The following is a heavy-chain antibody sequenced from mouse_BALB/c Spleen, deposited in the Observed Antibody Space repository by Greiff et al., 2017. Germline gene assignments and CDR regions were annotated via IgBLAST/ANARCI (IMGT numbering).Heavy chain of an antibody. CDR1: GYTFTSYW. Sequence: QVHVKQPGAELVRPGASVKLSCKASGYTFTSYWMNWVKQRPEQGLEWIGRIDPYDSETHYNQKFKDKAILTVDKSSSTAYMQLSSLTSEDSAVYYCAYYYGSSGFAYWGQGTLVTVSA. V-gene: IGHV1-74*01. J-gene: IGHJ3*01. D-gene: IGHD1-1*01. CDR3: AYYYGSSGFAY. CDR2: IDPYDSET.